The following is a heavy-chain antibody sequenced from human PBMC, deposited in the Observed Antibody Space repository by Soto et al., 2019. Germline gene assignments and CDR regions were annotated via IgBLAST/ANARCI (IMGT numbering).Heavy chain of an antibody. CDR1: GFTFSSYS. Sequence: PGGSLRLSCAASGFTFSSYSMNWVRQAPGKGLEWVSYISSSSTIYYADSVKGRFTISRDNAKNSLYLQMNSLRDEDTAVYYCARDLPPMDVWGQGTTVTVSS. CDR3: ARDLPPMDV. CDR2: ISSSSTI. V-gene: IGHV3-48*02. J-gene: IGHJ6*02.